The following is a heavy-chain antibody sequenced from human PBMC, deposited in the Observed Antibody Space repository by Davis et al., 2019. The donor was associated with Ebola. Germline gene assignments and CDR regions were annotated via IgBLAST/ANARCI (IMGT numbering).Heavy chain of an antibody. Sequence: PGGSLRLSCTASGFTFNNAWMRWVRQAPGKGLEWVGRIKKNGDGGTTDYSVDVKGRFSISRDDSKNTLYLDMRSLRSEDTGVYYCNTDPHPHSDNYHDFWGQGTLVTVSS. D-gene: IGHD3-9*01. V-gene: IGHV3-15*01. CDR2: IKKNGDGGTT. CDR1: GFTFNNAW. J-gene: IGHJ4*02. CDR3: NTDPHPHSDNYHDF.